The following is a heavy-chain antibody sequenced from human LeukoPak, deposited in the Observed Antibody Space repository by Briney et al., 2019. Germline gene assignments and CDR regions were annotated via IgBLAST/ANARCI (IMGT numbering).Heavy chain of an antibody. V-gene: IGHV3-30*03. D-gene: IGHD5-12*01. CDR3: ARVGYGY. CDR1: GFTFSSYG. J-gene: IGHJ4*02. Sequence: GRSLRLSCAASGFTFSSYGMHWVRQAPGKGLEWVAVISYDGSNKYYADSVKGRFTISRDNSKNTLYLQMNSLRAEDTAVYYCARVGYGYWGQGTLVTVSS. CDR2: ISYDGSNK.